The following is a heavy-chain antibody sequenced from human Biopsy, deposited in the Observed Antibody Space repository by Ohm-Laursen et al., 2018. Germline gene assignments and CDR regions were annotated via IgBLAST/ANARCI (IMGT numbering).Heavy chain of an antibody. CDR3: ARTPRDSFWSGSYKRGLWFDP. CDR2: VYNGGIT. Sequence: SETLSLTCSVSGGSIISYYWTWIRQPPGKGLEWIGHVYNGGITSYNPSLKSQVTISKDTSKNQFSLQVNSVTAADTAVYYCARTPRDSFWSGSYKRGLWFDPWGQGTLVIVSS. D-gene: IGHD3-3*01. V-gene: IGHV4-59*01. J-gene: IGHJ5*02. CDR1: GGSIISYY.